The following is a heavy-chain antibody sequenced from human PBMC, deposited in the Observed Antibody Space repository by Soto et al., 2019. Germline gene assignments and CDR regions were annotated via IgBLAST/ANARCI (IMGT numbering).Heavy chain of an antibody. CDR2: IYYTGST. CDR3: ARGTGPYYFDY. J-gene: IGHJ4*02. V-gene: IGHV4-59*01. CDR1: GGSISSYY. Sequence: SETLALTCTVSGGSISSYYWSWIRQPPGKGLEWIGFIYYTGSTNYNPSLKSRVTMSVDTSKNQFSLKLSSATAADTAVYYCARGTGPYYFDYGGQGPLVTVSS.